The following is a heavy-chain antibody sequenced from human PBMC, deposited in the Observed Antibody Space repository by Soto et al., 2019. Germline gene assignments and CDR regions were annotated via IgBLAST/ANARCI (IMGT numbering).Heavy chain of an antibody. J-gene: IGHJ6*02. Sequence: QVQLQESGPGLVKPSETLSLSCTVSGGSISSYYWSWFRQSPGKRMEWIGYVHHSWGSSYNPSLHXXVXLSLDTSKSQFSLKVTSVTATDTAVYYCARQGFGPLHGLVDVWGQGTTVTVSS. V-gene: IGHV4-59*08. CDR1: GGSISSYY. D-gene: IGHD3-10*01. CDR2: VHHSWGS. CDR3: ARQGFGPLHGLVDV.